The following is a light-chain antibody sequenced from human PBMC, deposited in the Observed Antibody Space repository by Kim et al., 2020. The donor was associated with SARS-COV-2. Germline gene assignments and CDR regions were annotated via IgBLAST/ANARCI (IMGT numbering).Light chain of an antibody. CDR2: DVS. CDR3: SSYTSSRTWV. Sequence: QSALTQPASVSGSPGQSITISCTGTSSDVGGYNYVSWYQQHPGKAPKLMVYDVSQRPSGVSNRFSGSKSGNMASLTISGLQAEDEADYHCSSYTSSRTWVFGGGTQLTVL. J-gene: IGLJ3*02. V-gene: IGLV2-14*01. CDR1: SSDVGGYNY.